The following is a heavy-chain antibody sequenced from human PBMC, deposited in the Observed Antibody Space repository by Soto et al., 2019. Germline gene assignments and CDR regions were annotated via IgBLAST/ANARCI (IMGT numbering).Heavy chain of an antibody. J-gene: IGHJ4*02. CDR1: GYTFTSYG. V-gene: IGHV1-18*01. Sequence: GASVKVSCKASGYTFTSYGISWVRQAPGRGLEWMGWISAYNGNTNYAQKLQGSVTMTTDTSTSTAYMKLRSLRSDDTAVYYCARDSLRLADYWGQGTLVTVSS. D-gene: IGHD5-12*01. CDR2: ISAYNGNT. CDR3: ARDSLRLADY.